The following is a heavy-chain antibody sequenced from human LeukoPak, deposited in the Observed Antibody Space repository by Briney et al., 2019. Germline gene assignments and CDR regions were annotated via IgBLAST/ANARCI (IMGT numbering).Heavy chain of an antibody. J-gene: IGHJ4*02. CDR2: INHNGST. V-gene: IGHV4-34*01. CDR3: ARGLRDLDY. D-gene: IGHD4-17*01. CDR1: GGSFSGYY. Sequence: SETLSLTCAVYGGSFSGYYWSWIRQPPGEGLEWIGEINHNGSTNYNPSLKSRVTISVDTSKNHSSLRLSSVTAADTAVYYCARGLRDLDYWGQGTLVTVSS.